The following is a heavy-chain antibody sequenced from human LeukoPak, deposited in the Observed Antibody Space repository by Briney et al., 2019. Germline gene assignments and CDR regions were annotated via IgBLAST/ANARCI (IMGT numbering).Heavy chain of an antibody. Sequence: GGSLRLSCAASEFTLSSYAMSWVRQAPGKGLEWVSGISGSGGSTYYADSVKGRFTISRDNFKNTVYLQMNSLRAEDTAVYYCAREPRGSGSYDYWGQGTLVTVSS. CDR2: ISGSGGST. CDR1: EFTLSSYA. CDR3: AREPRGSGSYDY. J-gene: IGHJ4*02. V-gene: IGHV3-23*01. D-gene: IGHD3-10*01.